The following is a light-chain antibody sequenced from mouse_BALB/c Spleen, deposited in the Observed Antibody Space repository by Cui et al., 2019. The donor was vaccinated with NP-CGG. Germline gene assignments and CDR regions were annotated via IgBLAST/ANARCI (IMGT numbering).Light chain of an antibody. CDR1: TGAVTTSNY. CDR3: ALWYSNHWV. V-gene: IGLV1*01. J-gene: IGLJ1*01. CDR2: GTN. Sequence: QAVVTQESALTTSPGDTVMLTCRSTTGAVTTSNYANWVQEKPDHLFTGLIGGTNNRAPGVPARFSGSLIGDKAALIITGAQTEDEAIYFCALWYSNHWVFGGGTKLTVL.